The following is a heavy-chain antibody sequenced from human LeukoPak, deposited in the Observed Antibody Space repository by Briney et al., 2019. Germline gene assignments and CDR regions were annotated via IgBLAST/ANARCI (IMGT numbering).Heavy chain of an antibody. CDR1: GYTFTTNY. V-gene: IGHV1-2*06. D-gene: IGHD2-15*01. CDR3: ARGYCSGGSCYSVENWFDP. CDR2: INYSSGCT. J-gene: IGHJ5*02. Sequence: ASVQVSCKASGYTFTTNYMFWVRRAPGQGVEGMGRINYSSGCTDNAQKFQGRVIITRDTSSSTTSLELSRLRSDDTAMYYCARGYCSGGSCYSVENWFDPWGQGTLVTVSS.